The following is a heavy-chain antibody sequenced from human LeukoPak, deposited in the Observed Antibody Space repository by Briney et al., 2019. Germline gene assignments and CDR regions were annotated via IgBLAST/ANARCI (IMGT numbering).Heavy chain of an antibody. CDR2: IRYDGSNK. Sequence: GSLRLSCAASGFTFSSYGMHWVRQAPGKGLEWVAFIRYDGSNKYYADSVKGRFTISRDNSKNTLYLQMNSLRAEDTAVYYCAKDPKAAGPYFDYWGQGTLVTVSS. CDR3: AKDPKAAGPYFDY. V-gene: IGHV3-30*02. D-gene: IGHD6-13*01. J-gene: IGHJ4*02. CDR1: GFTFSSYG.